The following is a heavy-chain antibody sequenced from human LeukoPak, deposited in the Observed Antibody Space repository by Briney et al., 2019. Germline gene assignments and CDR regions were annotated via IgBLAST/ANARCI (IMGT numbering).Heavy chain of an antibody. Sequence: SQTLSLTCAVSGGSISSGGYSWSWIRQPPGKGLEWIGYIYHSGSTYYNPSLKSRVTISVDTSKNQFSLKLSSVTAADTAVYYCARGATYYYDSSGYFRNWGQGTLVTVSS. J-gene: IGHJ4*02. CDR3: ARGATYYYDSSGYFRN. V-gene: IGHV4-30-2*01. CDR2: IYHSGST. CDR1: GGSISSGGYS. D-gene: IGHD3-22*01.